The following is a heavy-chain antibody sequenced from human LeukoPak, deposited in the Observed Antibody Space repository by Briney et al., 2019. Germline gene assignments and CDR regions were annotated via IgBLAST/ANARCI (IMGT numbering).Heavy chain of an antibody. CDR2: ISTYTVET. J-gene: IGHJ4*02. CDR1: GDTFTNYG. D-gene: IGHD2-8*02. CDR3: ATQPGRGSPFKF. Sequence: ASVKVSCKASGDTFTNYGISWVPQAPGQGLEWMGWISTYTVETIHAQKFQGRVTLSTDASTSTAYMELRSRRSDDTAVYYWATQPGRGSPFKFWGQGTLVTVSS. V-gene: IGHV1-18*01.